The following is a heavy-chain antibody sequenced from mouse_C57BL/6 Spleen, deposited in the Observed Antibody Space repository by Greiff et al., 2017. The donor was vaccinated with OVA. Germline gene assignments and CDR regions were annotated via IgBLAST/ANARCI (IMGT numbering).Heavy chain of an antibody. V-gene: IGHV7-3*01. Sequence: EVKLMESGGGLVQPGGSLILSCAASGFTFTDYYMSWVRQPPGKALEWLGFIRNKANGYTTEYSASVKGRFTISRDNSQSILYLQMNALRAEDSATYYCARSRLYYDYDGYAMDYWGQGTSVTVSS. CDR2: IRNKANGYTT. CDR3: ARSRLYYDYDGYAMDY. J-gene: IGHJ4*01. D-gene: IGHD2-4*01. CDR1: GFTFTDYY.